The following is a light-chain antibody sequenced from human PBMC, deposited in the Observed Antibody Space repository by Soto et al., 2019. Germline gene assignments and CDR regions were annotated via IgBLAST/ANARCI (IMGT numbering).Light chain of an antibody. CDR1: QSVNIN. CDR2: GTS. Sequence: IVLTQSPGPLSLSPGERATLSCRASQSVNINLAWYQQKPGQAPRLLIYGTSTRATGVPARFSGSGSGTEFTLTISSLQSEDFAVYYCQQYNNWPRTFGQGTKVDIK. V-gene: IGKV3-15*01. J-gene: IGKJ1*01. CDR3: QQYNNWPRT.